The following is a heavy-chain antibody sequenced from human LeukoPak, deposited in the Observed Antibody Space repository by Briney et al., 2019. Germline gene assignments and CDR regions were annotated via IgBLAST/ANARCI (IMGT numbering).Heavy chain of an antibody. Sequence: GGSLRLSCAASGFTFSSYSMNWVRQAPGKGLEWVSSISSSSSYIYYADSVKGRFTISRDNAKNSLYLQMNSLRAEDTAVYYCAREDDFWSGRLDWGQGTLVTVSS. CDR1: GFTFSSYS. CDR2: ISSSSSYI. V-gene: IGHV3-21*01. D-gene: IGHD3-3*01. CDR3: AREDDFWSGRLD. J-gene: IGHJ4*02.